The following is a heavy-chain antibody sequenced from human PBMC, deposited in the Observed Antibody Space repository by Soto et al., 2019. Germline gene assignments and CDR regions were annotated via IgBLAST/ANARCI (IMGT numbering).Heavy chain of an antibody. D-gene: IGHD3-9*01. CDR1: GFTFSSYK. CDR3: ARESDYDTFDS. J-gene: IGHJ4*02. Sequence: GGSLRLSCAASGFTFSSYKMNWVRQAPGKGLEWVSHISFSGSSIYYADSVKGRFTISRDNAKNSLYLQMNGLRADDTAVYYCARESDYDTFDSWGQGTLVTVSS. CDR2: ISFSGSSI. V-gene: IGHV3-48*03.